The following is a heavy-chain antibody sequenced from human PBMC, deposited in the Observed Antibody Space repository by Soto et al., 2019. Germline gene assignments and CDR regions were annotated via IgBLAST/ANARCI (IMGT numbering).Heavy chain of an antibody. CDR2: IYYSGST. CDR1: GGSISSSSYY. CDR3: ARDYYYSSGYYYGLRYFDY. J-gene: IGHJ4*02. D-gene: IGHD3-22*01. Sequence: SETLSLTCTVSGGSISSSSYYWGWIRQPPGKGLEWIGSIYYSGSTYYNPSLKSRVTISVDTSKNQFSLKLSSVTAADTAVYYCARDYYYSSGYYYGLRYFDYWGQGTLVTVSS. V-gene: IGHV4-39*02.